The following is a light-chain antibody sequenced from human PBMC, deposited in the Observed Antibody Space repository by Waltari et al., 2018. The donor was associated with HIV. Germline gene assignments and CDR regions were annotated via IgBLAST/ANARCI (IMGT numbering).Light chain of an antibody. CDR1: LSLVYTEANTY. Sequence: VLLTQSPRSLPVTRGQLASISCRSKLSLVYTEANTYLHWFYQRPGQSPRRLIYKVSNRDSGVPDRFSGSGSGTDFTLTISGVEAGDVGIYYCMQGTHWPSYSFGQGTKLEI. CDR2: KVS. V-gene: IGKV2-30*01. CDR3: MQGTHWPSYS. J-gene: IGKJ2*03.